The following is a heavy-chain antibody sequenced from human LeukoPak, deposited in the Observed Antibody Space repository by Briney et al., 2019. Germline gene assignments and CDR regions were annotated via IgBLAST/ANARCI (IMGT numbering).Heavy chain of an antibody. CDR1: GASISSTSYC. V-gene: IGHV4-39*01. D-gene: IGHD4-11*01. CDR3: ARRNYPYYFDY. J-gene: IGHJ4*02. CDR2: LSCDGGT. Sequence: SETLSLTCTVSGASISSTSYCWGWVRQPPGEGLEWIGTLSCDGGTYYNPSLKTRVTTSVDTSSNQFSLRLSSVTAADTAVYYCARRNYPYYFDYWGQGTLVTVSS.